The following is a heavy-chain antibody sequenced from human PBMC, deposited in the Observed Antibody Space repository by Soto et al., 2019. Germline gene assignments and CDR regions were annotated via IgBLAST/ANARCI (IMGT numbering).Heavy chain of an antibody. D-gene: IGHD2-8*01. CDR2: INHSVST. J-gene: IGHJ6*02. CDR1: GGSFSGYY. Sequence: SETLSLTCAVYGGSFSGYYWSWIRQPPGKGLEWIGEINHSVSTNYNPSLKSRVTISVDTSKNQFSLKLSSVTAADTAVYYCARGRGYCTNGVCYSYYYYGMDVWGQGTRVTVSS. V-gene: IGHV4-34*01. CDR3: ARGRGYCTNGVCYSYYYYGMDV.